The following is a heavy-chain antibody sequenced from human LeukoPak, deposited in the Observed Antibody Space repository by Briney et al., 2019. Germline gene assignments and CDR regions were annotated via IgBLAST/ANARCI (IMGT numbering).Heavy chain of an antibody. D-gene: IGHD2-21*02. CDR1: EFSFSNYW. V-gene: IGHV3-7*01. CDR2: IKKDGSEK. J-gene: IGHJ3*02. Sequence: WSLRLSCPASEFSFSNYWMSWVRQARGKGLEWVANIKKDGSEKYYVDSVKGRFTISRDNAKNSLFLQMNSLRAEDTAVYYCASTYVVVTAVHDAFHIWGQGTMVTVSS. CDR3: ASTYVVVTAVHDAFHI.